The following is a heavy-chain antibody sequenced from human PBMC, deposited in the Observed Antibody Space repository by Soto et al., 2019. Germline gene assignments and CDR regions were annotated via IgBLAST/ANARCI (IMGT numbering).Heavy chain of an antibody. V-gene: IGHV3-9*01. Sequence: EVQVVESGGGLVQPGRSLRLSCAASGFSFDDYAMHWVRQAPGKGLEWVSGISWNSGTIGYADSVKGRFTISRDNAKNSLYLQRNSLRAEDTALYYWAKSTGGAANGMGVWGQGTTVTVSS. D-gene: IGHD2-8*02. CDR2: ISWNSGTI. CDR3: AKSTGGAANGMGV. CDR1: GFSFDDYA. J-gene: IGHJ6*02.